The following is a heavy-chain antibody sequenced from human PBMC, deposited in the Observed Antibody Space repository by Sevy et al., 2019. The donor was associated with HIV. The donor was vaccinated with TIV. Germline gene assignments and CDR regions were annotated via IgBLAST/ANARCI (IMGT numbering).Heavy chain of an antibody. D-gene: IGHD6-13*01. J-gene: IGHJ4*02. CDR3: ARPSPRIAAAASAFYDN. V-gene: IGHV3-23*01. CDR1: GYSFSSYA. Sequence: GGSLRLSCVVSGYSFSSYAISWVRQAPGKGLEWVSTINGRGGGTYHADSVKGRFTISRDNPKNKLFLQMINLRVDDTAIYYCARPSPRIAAAASAFYDNWGQGTLVTVSS. CDR2: INGRGGGT.